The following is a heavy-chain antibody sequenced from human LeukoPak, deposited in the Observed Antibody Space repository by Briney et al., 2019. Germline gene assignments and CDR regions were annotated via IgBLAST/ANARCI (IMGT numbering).Heavy chain of an antibody. Sequence: GSLDLSCAASGFPFSTYSMNWVRQAPGKGLEGVSSISSSSSYIYYADSGKGRFTISRDNAKNSLYLQMNSVRAEDTAVYYCARDRAITRGYFDYWGQGTLVTVSS. J-gene: IGHJ4*02. D-gene: IGHD1-14*01. CDR3: ARDRAITRGYFDY. CDR2: ISSSSSYI. CDR1: GFPFSTYS. V-gene: IGHV3-21*01.